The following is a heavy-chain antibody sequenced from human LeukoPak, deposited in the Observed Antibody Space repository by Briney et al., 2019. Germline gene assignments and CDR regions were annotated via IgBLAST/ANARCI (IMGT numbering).Heavy chain of an antibody. Sequence: GGSLRLSCAASGFTVSSNYMSWVRQAPGKGLEWVSLIHRDDTYYADSVKGRFTISRDNSKNTLYLQMNSLRAEDTAVYYCARDPATTVTTIFWGQGTLVTVSS. D-gene: IGHD4-17*01. J-gene: IGHJ4*02. CDR1: GFTVSSNY. V-gene: IGHV3-53*01. CDR3: ARDPATTVTTIF. CDR2: IHRDDT.